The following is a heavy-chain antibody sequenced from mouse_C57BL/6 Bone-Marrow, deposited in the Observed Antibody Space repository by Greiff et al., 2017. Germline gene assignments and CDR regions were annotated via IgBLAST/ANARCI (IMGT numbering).Heavy chain of an antibody. V-gene: IGHV2-2*01. D-gene: IGHD2-4*01. CDR2: IWSGGST. Sequence: VKLQQSGPGLVQPSQRLSITCTVSGFSLTSYGVHWVRQSPGKGLEWLGVIWSGGSTDYNAAFISRLSISKDNSKSQVFFKMNSLQADDTAIYYCARNVYDYDEDWYVDVWGTGTTVTVSS. CDR3: ARNVYDYDEDWYVDV. J-gene: IGHJ1*03. CDR1: GFSLTSYG.